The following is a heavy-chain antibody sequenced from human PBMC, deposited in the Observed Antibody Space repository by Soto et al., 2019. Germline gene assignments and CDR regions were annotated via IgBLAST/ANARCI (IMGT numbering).Heavy chain of an antibody. Sequence: SETLSLTCTVSGDSISSCCYYWAWIRQHPGKGLEWIGYIYYSGSTYYNPSLKSRVTISLDTSKNHFYLNLNSATAAETAVYYCARRVCSSSSCFLDQWGQGTLVTVSS. CDR3: ARRVCSSSSCFLDQ. CDR1: GDSISSCCYY. V-gene: IGHV4-31*03. J-gene: IGHJ4*02. CDR2: IYYSGST. D-gene: IGHD2-2*01.